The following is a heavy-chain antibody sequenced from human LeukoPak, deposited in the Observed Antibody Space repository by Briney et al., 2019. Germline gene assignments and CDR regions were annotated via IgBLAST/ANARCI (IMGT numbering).Heavy chain of an antibody. CDR1: GGSISSYY. D-gene: IGHD2-21*02. CDR2: IYYSGST. V-gene: IGHV4-59*01. Sequence: PSETLSLTCTVSGGSISSYYWGWIRQPPGKGLEWIGYIYYSGSTNYNPSLKSRVTISVDTSKNQFSLKLSSVTAADTAVYYCAGYPSYCGGDCYLWFDPWGQGTLVTVSS. J-gene: IGHJ5*02. CDR3: AGYPSYCGGDCYLWFDP.